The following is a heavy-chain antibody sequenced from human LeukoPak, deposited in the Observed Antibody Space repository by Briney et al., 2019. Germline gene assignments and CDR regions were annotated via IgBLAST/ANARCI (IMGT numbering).Heavy chain of an antibody. J-gene: IGHJ4*02. Sequence: GGSLRLSCAASGFTFGSYAMSWVRQAPGKGLEWVSSLNSNGGATYYSDSVKGRFTISRDNAKNSLYLQMNSLRAEDTAVYYCARGLHSSSWYFDYWGQGTLVTVSS. CDR3: ARGLHSSSWYFDY. V-gene: IGHV3-21*01. CDR2: LNSNGGAT. D-gene: IGHD6-13*01. CDR1: GFTFGSYA.